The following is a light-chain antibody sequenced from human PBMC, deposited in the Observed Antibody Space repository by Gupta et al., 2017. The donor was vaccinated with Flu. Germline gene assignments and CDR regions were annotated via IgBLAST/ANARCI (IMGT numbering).Light chain of an antibody. J-gene: IGKJ1*01. CDR1: QSLLASNGYNY. CDR3: KQEIQIPKT. CDR2: LGS. V-gene: IGKV2-28*01. Sequence: DVVVTQSPLSLPVSPGEPASISCRSSQSLLASNGYNYLDWYVQKPGQSPQLLIYLGSNRASGVPDRFSGSGSGTDFTLKISRGEAEDVGVYYCKQEIQIPKTFGQGTKVEIK.